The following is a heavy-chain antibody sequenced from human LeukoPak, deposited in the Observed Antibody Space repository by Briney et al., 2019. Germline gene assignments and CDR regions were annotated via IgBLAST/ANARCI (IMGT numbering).Heavy chain of an antibody. CDR3: VRVKGSYFDY. D-gene: IGHD2-15*01. J-gene: IGHJ4*02. CDR1: AFPLSSYS. CDR2: ISSSGSAI. V-gene: IGHV3-48*01. Sequence: GRSLRLSCAASAFPLSSYSINWVRQAPGKWLEWVSYISSSGSAIYYVDSVKGRLTVSRDNAKNSLFLQMNSPRAEDTAVYYCVRVKGSYFDYWGQGALVTVSS.